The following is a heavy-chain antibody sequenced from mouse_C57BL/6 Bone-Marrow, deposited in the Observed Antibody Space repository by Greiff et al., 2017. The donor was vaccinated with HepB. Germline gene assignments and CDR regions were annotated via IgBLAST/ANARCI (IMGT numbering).Heavy chain of an antibody. J-gene: IGHJ3*01. CDR1: GYAFSSSW. Sequence: QVQLQQSGPELVKPGASVKISCKASGYAFSSSWMNWVKQRPGKGLEWIGRIYPGDGDTNYNGKFKGKATLTADKSSSTAYMQLSSLTSEDSAVYFCARDFGYYGSSWFAYWGQGTLVTVSA. D-gene: IGHD1-1*01. V-gene: IGHV1-82*01. CDR2: IYPGDGDT. CDR3: ARDFGYYGSSWFAY.